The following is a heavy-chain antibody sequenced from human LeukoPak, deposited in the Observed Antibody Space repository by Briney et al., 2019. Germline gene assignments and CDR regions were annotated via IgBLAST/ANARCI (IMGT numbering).Heavy chain of an antibody. D-gene: IGHD5-12*01. CDR2: IWYDGTYE. CDR1: GFTFSDYG. J-gene: IGHJ4*02. Sequence: GGSLRLSCAASGFTFSDYGMHWVRQAPGKGLEWVAVIWYDGTYEYYADSVKGRFTISRDNSKNTLYLQMNGLRAEDTAVYYCARDSPLVATIQPIFDYWGQGTLVTVSS. CDR3: ARDSPLVATIQPIFDY. V-gene: IGHV3-33*01.